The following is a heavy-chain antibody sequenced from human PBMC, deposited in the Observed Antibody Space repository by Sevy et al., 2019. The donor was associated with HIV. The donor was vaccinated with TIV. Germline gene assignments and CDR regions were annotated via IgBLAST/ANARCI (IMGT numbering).Heavy chain of an antibody. CDR1: GFTFSSYA. Sequence: GGSLRLSCAASGFTFSSYAMSWVRQAPGKGLEWVSAISGSGGSTYYADSVKGRFTISRDNSKNTLYLQMNSLRAEDTAVYYCARDAKLYYDSSGYYYAPDAFDIWGQGTMVTVSS. J-gene: IGHJ3*02. CDR3: ARDAKLYYDSSGYYYAPDAFDI. CDR2: ISGSGGST. V-gene: IGHV3-23*01. D-gene: IGHD3-22*01.